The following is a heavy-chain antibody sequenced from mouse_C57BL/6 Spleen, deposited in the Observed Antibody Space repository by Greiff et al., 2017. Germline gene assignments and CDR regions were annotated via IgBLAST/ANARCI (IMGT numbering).Heavy chain of an antibody. V-gene: IGHV1-64*01. CDR2: INPNSGST. J-gene: IGHJ2*01. D-gene: IGHD1-1*01. CDR1: GYTFTGYW. CDR3: ASFDYYEDDY. Sequence: VQLQQPGAELVKPGASVKLSCKASGYTFTGYWMHWVKQRPGQGLEWIGMINPNSGSTNYNEKFKSKATLTVDKSSSTAYMQLSSLTSEDSAVYYCASFDYYEDDYRGQGTTLTVSS.